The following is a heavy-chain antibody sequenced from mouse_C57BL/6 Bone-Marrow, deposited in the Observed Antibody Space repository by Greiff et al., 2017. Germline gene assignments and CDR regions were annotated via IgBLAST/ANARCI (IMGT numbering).Heavy chain of an antibody. D-gene: IGHD2-1*01. CDR1: GFNFKNTY. CDR3: ASYYGNMAWFAY. J-gene: IGHJ3*01. CDR2: IDPANGNT. Sequence: EVQLQQSVAELVRPGASVKLSCTASGFNFKNTYMHWVKQRPEQGLEWIGRIDPANGNTKYPPKFQGQATITADTPSNNAYLQLTCLTSEDTAIYYCASYYGNMAWFAYWGQGTLVTVSA. V-gene: IGHV14-3*01.